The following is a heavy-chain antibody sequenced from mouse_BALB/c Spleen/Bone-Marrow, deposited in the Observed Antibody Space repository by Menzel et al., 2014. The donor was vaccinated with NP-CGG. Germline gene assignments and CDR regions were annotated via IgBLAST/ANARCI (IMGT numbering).Heavy chain of an antibody. D-gene: IGHD2-12*01. Sequence: QVQLKESGPQLVRPGASLKISCKASGYSFTSYWMHWVKQRPGQGLEWIGMIDPSDSETALNQKFKDMATLTVDESSNTAYMQLSSPTSEDSAVYFCARKGIYDTFSYWGQGTLVTVSA. CDR3: ARKGIYDTFSY. CDR2: IDPSDSET. CDR1: GYSFTSYW. J-gene: IGHJ3*01. V-gene: IGHV1S126*01.